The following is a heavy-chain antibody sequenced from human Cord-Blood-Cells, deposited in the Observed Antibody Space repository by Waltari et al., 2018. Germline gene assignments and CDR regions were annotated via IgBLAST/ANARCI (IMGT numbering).Heavy chain of an antibody. D-gene: IGHD6-6*01. J-gene: IGHJ4*02. CDR2: IGTAGDT. Sequence: EVQLVESGGGLVQPGGSLRLSCAASGFPFSRYDMHWVRQATGKGLEWVSAIGTAGDTYYPGSVKGRFTISRENAKNSLYLQMNSLRAGDTAVYYCARVGQLGFDYWGQGTLVTVSS. CDR1: GFPFSRYD. CDR3: ARVGQLGFDY. V-gene: IGHV3-13*01.